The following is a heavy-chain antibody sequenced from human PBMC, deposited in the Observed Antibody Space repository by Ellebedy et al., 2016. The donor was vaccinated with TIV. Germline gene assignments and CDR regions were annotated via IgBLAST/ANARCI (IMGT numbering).Heavy chain of an antibody. CDR2: ISSSSSYI. CDR1: GFTFSSYS. D-gene: IGHD5-12*01. Sequence: ESLKISCAASGFTFSSYSMNWVRQAPGKGLEWVSSISSSSSYIYYADSVKGRFIISRDNAKNSLYLQMNSLTAEDTGVYYCTRDPPPVASRFDSWGEGTLVTVSS. CDR3: TRDPPPVASRFDS. J-gene: IGHJ4*02. V-gene: IGHV3-21*01.